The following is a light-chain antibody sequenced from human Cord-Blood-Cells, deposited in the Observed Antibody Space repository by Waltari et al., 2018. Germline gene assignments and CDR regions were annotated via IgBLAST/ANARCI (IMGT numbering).Light chain of an antibody. J-gene: IGKJ1*01. CDR2: AAS. CDR1: QGIRSY. Sequence: DIQLTQSPSFLSASVGDRVTITCRASQGIRSYLALYQQKPGKAPKLLIYAASTLQSGVPSRFSGSGSGTEFTLTISSLQPEDFATYYCQQLNSYPWTFGQGTKVEIK. CDR3: QQLNSYPWT. V-gene: IGKV1-9*01.